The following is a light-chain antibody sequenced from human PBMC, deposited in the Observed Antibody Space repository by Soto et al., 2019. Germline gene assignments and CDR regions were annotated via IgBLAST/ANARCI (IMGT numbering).Light chain of an antibody. Sequence: QPALTQSASVSGSPGQSITISCTGTSSDVGSYNLVSWYQQHPGKAPKLIIYEGTKRPSGVSNRFSGSKSGNTASLTISGLQAEDEADYYCCSYAGSRTLYVFGTGTKLTVL. J-gene: IGLJ1*01. V-gene: IGLV2-23*01. CDR1: SSDVGSYNL. CDR2: EGT. CDR3: CSYAGSRTLYV.